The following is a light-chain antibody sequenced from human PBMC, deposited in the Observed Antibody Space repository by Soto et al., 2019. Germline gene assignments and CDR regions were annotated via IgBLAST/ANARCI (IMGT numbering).Light chain of an antibody. CDR3: AAWDDSLSGSYV. CDR2: RND. CDR1: SSNIGNNY. Sequence: QSVLTQPPSASVTPGQRVSVSCSGSSSNIGNNYVFWYQHLPGTAPKLLIYRNDQRPSGVSARFSGSKSGTSASLAISGLRSEDEADYYCAAWDDSLSGSYVFGPGTKLTFL. J-gene: IGLJ1*01. V-gene: IGLV1-47*01.